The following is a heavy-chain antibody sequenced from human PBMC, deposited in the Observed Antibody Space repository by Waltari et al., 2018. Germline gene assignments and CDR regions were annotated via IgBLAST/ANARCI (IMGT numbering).Heavy chain of an antibody. V-gene: IGHV1-69*04. CDR3: ARDTSSWYLGDAFDI. D-gene: IGHD6-13*01. J-gene: IGHJ3*02. Sequence: QVQLVQSGAEVKKPGSSVKVSCKASGGTFSSYAISWVRQAPGQGLEWMGRIIPILGIANYEQKFQGRVTITADKSTSTAYMELSSLRSEDTAVYYCARDTSSWYLGDAFDIWGQGTMVTVSS. CDR2: IIPILGIA. CDR1: GGTFSSYA.